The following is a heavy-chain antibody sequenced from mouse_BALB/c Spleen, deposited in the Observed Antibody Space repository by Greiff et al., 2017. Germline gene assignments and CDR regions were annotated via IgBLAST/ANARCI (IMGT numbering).Heavy chain of an antibody. CDR3: ARDPFFAY. CDR1: GYSITSDYA. J-gene: IGHJ3*01. Sequence: VQLKQSGPGLVKPSQSLSLTCTVTGYSITSDYAWNWIRQFPGNKLEWMGYISYSGSTSYNPSLKSRISITRDTSKNQFFLQLNSVTTEDTATYYCARDPFFAYWGQGTLVTVSA. CDR2: ISYSGST. V-gene: IGHV3-2*02.